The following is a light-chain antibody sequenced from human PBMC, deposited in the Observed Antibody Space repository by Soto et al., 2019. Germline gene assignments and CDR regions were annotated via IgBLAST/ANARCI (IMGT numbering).Light chain of an antibody. CDR3: QQYNDWPPYT. Sequence: EIVMTQSPATLSVSPGERATLSCRASQSVSSNLAWYQQKPGQAPRLLLYHSSTRATGVPARFSGSGSGTEFTLTISSLQSEDFAVYYRQQYNDWPPYTFGQGTKLE. CDR2: HSS. CDR1: QSVSSN. J-gene: IGKJ2*01. V-gene: IGKV3-15*01.